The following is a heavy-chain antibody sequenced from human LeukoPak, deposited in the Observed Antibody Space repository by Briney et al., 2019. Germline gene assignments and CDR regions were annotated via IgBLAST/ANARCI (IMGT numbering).Heavy chain of an antibody. D-gene: IGHD6-13*01. CDR1: GFSFRSFA. CDR2: ISGGGEDT. J-gene: IGHJ6*02. Sequence: GGSLRLSCTASGFSFRSFAMSWVRQAPGQGLEWVSFISGGGEDTYYADSVKGRFTISRDNSETTLYLQMNSLGADDTALYYCARTIAQYTNTWLYYYYGLDVWGQGTTVTVSS. V-gene: IGHV3-23*01. CDR3: ARTIAQYTNTWLYYYYGLDV.